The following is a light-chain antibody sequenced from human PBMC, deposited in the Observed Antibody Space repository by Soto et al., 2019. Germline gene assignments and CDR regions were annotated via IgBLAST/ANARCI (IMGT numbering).Light chain of an antibody. CDR1: QSVSSN. Sequence: EIVMTQSPATLSVSPGERATLSCRASQSVSSNLAWYQQKPGQAPRLLIYGAFTRATGVPARFSASGSGTGLTLTISSLQSEDFVVYYCQQYNNWPLTFGGGTKVEIK. CDR3: QQYNNWPLT. V-gene: IGKV3-15*01. CDR2: GAF. J-gene: IGKJ4*01.